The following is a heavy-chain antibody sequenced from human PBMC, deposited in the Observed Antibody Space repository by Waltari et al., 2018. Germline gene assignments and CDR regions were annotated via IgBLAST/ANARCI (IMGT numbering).Heavy chain of an antibody. D-gene: IGHD3-16*02. V-gene: IGHV3-74*01. CDR2: INSDGSST. CDR1: GFTFSSYW. J-gene: IGHJ3*02. Sequence: EVQLVESGGGLVQPGGSLRLSCAASGFTFSSYWMHWVRQAPGKGLVWVSRINSDGSSTSYADSVKGRFTISRDNAKNTLYLQMNSLRAEDTAVYYCARDLYIWGSYRYTDAFDIWGQGTMVTVSS. CDR3: ARDLYIWGSYRYTDAFDI.